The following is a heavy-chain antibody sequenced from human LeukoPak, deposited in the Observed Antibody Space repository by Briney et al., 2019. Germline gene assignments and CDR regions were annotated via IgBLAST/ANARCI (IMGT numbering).Heavy chain of an antibody. CDR2: IDPNSDGT. CDR1: GYTFTGYY. CDR3: ARGWQINSSGGFVDP. D-gene: IGHD6-6*01. Sequence: ASVRVSCKASGYTFTGYYMHWVRQAPGQGLEWMGWIDPNSDGTKYAQKFQGRVTMTRDTSVTTAYMELRRLTSDDTAVYYCARGWQINSSGGFVDPWGQGTLVTVSS. V-gene: IGHV1-2*02. J-gene: IGHJ5*02.